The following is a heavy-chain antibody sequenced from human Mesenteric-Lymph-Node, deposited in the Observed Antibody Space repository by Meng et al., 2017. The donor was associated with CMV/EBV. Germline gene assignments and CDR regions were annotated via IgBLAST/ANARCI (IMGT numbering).Heavy chain of an antibody. V-gene: IGHV2-5*02. CDR2: IYWDDDK. D-gene: IGHD6-13*01. CDR3: AHSSGIAAAGPFYFDY. CDR1: GFSLSTSGVG. Sequence: QITLRQSGPTLVKPTQTLTPTCTFSGFSLSTSGVGGGWIRQPPGKALEWLALIYWDDDKRYSPALKSRLTITKDTSKNQVVLTMTNMDPVDTATYYCAHSSGIAAAGPFYFDYWGQGTLAPSPQ. J-gene: IGHJ4*02.